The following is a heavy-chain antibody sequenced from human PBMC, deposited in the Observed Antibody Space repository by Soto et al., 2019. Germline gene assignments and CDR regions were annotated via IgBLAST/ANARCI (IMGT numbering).Heavy chain of an antibody. D-gene: IGHD3-10*01. Sequence: SVKVSCKASGYNFINYGISWVRQAPGQGLEWMGWISVYKGNTNYAQKLQGRVSMTTDTSTSTAYMELRSLRSDDTAVYYCVRDLDGXWPYHTDYWGLGTLVTVSS. J-gene: IGHJ4*02. CDR3: VRDLDGXWPYHTDY. V-gene: IGHV1-18*01. CDR2: ISVYKGNT. CDR1: GYNFINYG.